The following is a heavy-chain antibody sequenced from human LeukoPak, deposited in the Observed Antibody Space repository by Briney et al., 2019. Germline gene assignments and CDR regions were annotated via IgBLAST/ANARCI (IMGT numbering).Heavy chain of an antibody. D-gene: IGHD2-15*01. CDR1: GFTFSNYW. CDR3: AKLISSATNY. CDR2: ISSSGSHT. V-gene: IGHV3-23*01. J-gene: IGHJ4*02. Sequence: GGSLRLSCAASGFTFSNYWMTWVRQAPGKGLEWVSSISSSGSHTYYADSVKGRFTISRDNSKNTLYLQMNSLRVEDTAVFYCAKLISSATNYWGQGTLVTVSS.